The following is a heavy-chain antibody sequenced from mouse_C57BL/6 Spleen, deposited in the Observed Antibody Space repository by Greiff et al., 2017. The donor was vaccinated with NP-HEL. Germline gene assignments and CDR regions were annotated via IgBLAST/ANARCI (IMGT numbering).Heavy chain of an antibody. CDR3: TSRGSSPYYFDY. D-gene: IGHD1-1*01. CDR1: GYTFTDYE. V-gene: IGHV1-15*01. Sequence: QVQLKESGAELVRPGASVTLSCKASGYTFTDYEMHWVKQTPVHGLEWIGAIDPETGGTAYNQKFKGKAILTADKSSSTAYMELRSLTSEDSAVYYCTSRGSSPYYFDYWGQGTTLTVSS. J-gene: IGHJ2*01. CDR2: IDPETGGT.